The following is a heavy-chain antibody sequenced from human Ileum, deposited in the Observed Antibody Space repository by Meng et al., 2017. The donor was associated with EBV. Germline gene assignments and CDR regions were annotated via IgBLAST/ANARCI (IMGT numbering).Heavy chain of an antibody. Sequence: QVQLRESGPGLVKPSDTLSLTCSVSGVSVSSDAYRWTWIRQPPGKGLEWIGHVYYNDYTNYNPSLRSRVTISMDTSENQFSLNLNSVTAADTAIYYCAARIGNNYGPYDYWGQGTLVTVSS. D-gene: IGHD5-18*01. J-gene: IGHJ4*02. CDR3: AARIGNNYGPYDY. CDR2: VYYNDYT. CDR1: GVSVSSDAYR. V-gene: IGHV4-61*08.